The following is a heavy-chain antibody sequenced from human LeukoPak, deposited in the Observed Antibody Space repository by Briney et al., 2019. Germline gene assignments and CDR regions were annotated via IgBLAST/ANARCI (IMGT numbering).Heavy chain of an antibody. V-gene: IGHV1-2*04. CDR1: GYTFTGYY. Sequence: ASVKVSCTASGYTFTGYYMRWVRQAPGQGLEWMGWINPNSGGTNYAQKFQGWVTMTRDTSISTAYMELSSLRSDDTAVYYCARSWGVGAIRYDHWGQGTLVTVSS. D-gene: IGHD1-26*01. CDR3: ARSWGVGAIRYDH. CDR2: INPNSGGT. J-gene: IGHJ4*02.